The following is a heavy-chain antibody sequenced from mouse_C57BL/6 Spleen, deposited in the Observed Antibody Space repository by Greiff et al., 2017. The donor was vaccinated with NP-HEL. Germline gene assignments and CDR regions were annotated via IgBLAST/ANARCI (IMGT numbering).Heavy chain of an antibody. V-gene: IGHV5-17*01. J-gene: IGHJ2*01. Sequence: EVRLVESGGGLVKPGGSLKLSCAASGFTFSDYGMHWVRQAPEKGLEWVAYISSGSSTIYYADTVKGRFTISRDKAKNTLFLQMTSLRSEDTAMYYCARNYGSSQGFDYWGQGTTLTVSS. D-gene: IGHD1-1*01. CDR3: ARNYGSSQGFDY. CDR2: ISSGSSTI. CDR1: GFTFSDYG.